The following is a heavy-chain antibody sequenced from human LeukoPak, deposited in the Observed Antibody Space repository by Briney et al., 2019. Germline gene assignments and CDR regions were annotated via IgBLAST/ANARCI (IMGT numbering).Heavy chain of an antibody. D-gene: IGHD4-17*01. J-gene: IGHJ4*02. Sequence: GGSLRLSCAASGFTFSSYAMSWVRQAPGKGLEWFSAISGSGGSTYYADPVKGRFTISRDDSKNTLYLQMNSLRAEDTAVYYCAKDDYGRFDYWGQGTLVTVSS. CDR2: ISGSGGST. V-gene: IGHV3-23*01. CDR1: GFTFSSYA. CDR3: AKDDYGRFDY.